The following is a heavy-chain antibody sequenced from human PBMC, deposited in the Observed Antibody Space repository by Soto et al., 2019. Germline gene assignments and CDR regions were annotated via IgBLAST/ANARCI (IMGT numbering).Heavy chain of an antibody. CDR3: AKDEKVSYYYFYGMDV. J-gene: IGHJ6*02. Sequence: QVQLVESGGGVVQPGRSLRLSCVVSGFTFSSYGMHWVRQAPGKGLEWVAVISYDGSNQHYADSVKGRLTISRDNSQNTLYLQMNSLRVEDTAVYYCAKDEKVSYYYFYGMDVWGQVTTVTVSS. CDR2: ISYDGSNQ. V-gene: IGHV3-30*18. CDR1: GFTFSSYG. D-gene: IGHD1-20*01.